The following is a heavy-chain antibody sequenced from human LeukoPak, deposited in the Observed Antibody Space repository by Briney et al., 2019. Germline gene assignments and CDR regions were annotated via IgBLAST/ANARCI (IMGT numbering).Heavy chain of an antibody. CDR1: GGYISSTTYY. Sequence: SETLSLTCIISGGYISSTTYYWGWIRQPPGKGLEWIGTLYYSGKTYYNPSLKSRVTISIDTSKNQFSLKLSSVTAADTAVYYCARGRWWFAGRPPHYMDVWGKGTTVTVSS. V-gene: IGHV4-39*07. J-gene: IGHJ6*03. D-gene: IGHD6-6*01. CDR3: ARGRWWFAGRPPHYMDV. CDR2: LYYSGKT.